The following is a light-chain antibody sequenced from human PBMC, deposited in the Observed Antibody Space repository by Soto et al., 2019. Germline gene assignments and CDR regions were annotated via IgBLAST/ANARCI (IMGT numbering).Light chain of an antibody. CDR1: STDVGNYNL. Sequence: QSVLTQPASVSGSPGQSITISCTGTSTDVGNYNLVLWYQQHPGKAPKLIIYATRKRPSGVSDRYSGSKSGNTASLTISGLQAEDEANYYCCSYAGSITFTFGGGTKLTVL. V-gene: IGLV2-23*02. CDR3: CSYAGSITFT. CDR2: ATR. J-gene: IGLJ2*01.